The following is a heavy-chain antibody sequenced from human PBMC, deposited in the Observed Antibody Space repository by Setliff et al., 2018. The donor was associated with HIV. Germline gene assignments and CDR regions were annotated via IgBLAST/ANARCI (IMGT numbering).Heavy chain of an antibody. J-gene: IGHJ4*02. CDR3: SRDRATYFASAPSH. V-gene: IGHV3-49*04. Sequence: PGGSLRLSCAASGFTFGDYAMGWVRQAPGKGLEWVGFIRSKTYGGTTEYAASVRGRFTISRDESKSIAYLQMDSLKTEDTAVYYCSRDRATYFASAPSHWGQGTLVTVSS. D-gene: IGHD2-21*01. CDR2: IRSKTYGGTT. CDR1: GFTFGDYA.